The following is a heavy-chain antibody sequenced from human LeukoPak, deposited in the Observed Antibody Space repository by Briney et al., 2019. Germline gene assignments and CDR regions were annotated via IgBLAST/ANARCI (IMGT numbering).Heavy chain of an antibody. V-gene: IGHV4-39*01. J-gene: IGHJ5*02. D-gene: IGHD7-27*01. CDR1: GGSISNTNYY. CDR2: IYYSGNT. Sequence: SETLSLTCTVSGGSISNTNYYWGWIRQPPGRVLEWIGNIYYSGNTYYNSSLKSRVTISVDTSKNQFSLKLSSVTAADTAVYYCASLLNGGVAHWFDPWGQGTLVTVSS. CDR3: ASLLNGGVAHWFDP.